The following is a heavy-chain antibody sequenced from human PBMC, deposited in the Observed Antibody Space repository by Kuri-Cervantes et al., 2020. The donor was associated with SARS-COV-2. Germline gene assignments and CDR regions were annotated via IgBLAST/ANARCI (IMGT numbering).Heavy chain of an antibody. Sequence: SETLSLTCTVSGYSISSYYWSWIRQPPGKGLEWIGYIYYSGSTNYNPSLKSRVTISVDTSKNQFSLKLSSVTAADTAVYYCARETVAGTGDWFDPWGQGTLVTVSS. CDR1: GYSISSYY. D-gene: IGHD6-19*01. J-gene: IGHJ5*02. V-gene: IGHV4-59*12. CDR3: ARETVAGTGDWFDP. CDR2: IYYSGST.